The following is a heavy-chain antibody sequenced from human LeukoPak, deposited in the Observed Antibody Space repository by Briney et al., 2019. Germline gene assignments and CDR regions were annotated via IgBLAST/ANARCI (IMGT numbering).Heavy chain of an antibody. J-gene: IGHJ4*02. V-gene: IGHV4-39*07. CDR2: IYYSGST. Sequence: SETLSLTCTVSGGSISSSSYYWGWIRQPPGKGLEWIGSIYYSGSTYYNPSLKSRVTISVDTSKNQFSLKLNSVTAADTAVYYCARSYSLPNFDYWGQGTLVTVSS. CDR3: ARSYSLPNFDY. D-gene: IGHD4-11*01. CDR1: GGSISSSSYY.